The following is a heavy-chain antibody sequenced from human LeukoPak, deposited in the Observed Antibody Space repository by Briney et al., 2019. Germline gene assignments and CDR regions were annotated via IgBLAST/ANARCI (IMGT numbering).Heavy chain of an antibody. CDR3: ASMIVVVITLSNAFDI. V-gene: IGHV1-24*01. J-gene: IGHJ3*02. CDR2: YDPEDGET. Sequence: ASVKVSCKVSGYTLTGLSMHWVRQAPGKGLEWMGGYDPEDGETIYAQKFQGRVIMTEDTSTDTAYMELSSLRSEDTAVYYCASMIVVVITLSNAFDIWGQGTMVTVS. CDR1: GYTLTGLS. D-gene: IGHD3-22*01.